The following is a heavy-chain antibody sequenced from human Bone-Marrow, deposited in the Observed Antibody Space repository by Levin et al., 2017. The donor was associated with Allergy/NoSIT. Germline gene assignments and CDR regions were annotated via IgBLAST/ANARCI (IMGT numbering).Heavy chain of an antibody. Sequence: GGSLRLSCAASGFTFSSYSMNWVRQAPGKGLEWVSSISSSSSYIYYADSVKGRFTISRDNAKNSLYLQMNSLRAEDTAVYYCAREWSYDFWSGPYYFDYWGQGTLVTVSS. CDR3: AREWSYDFWSGPYYFDY. J-gene: IGHJ4*02. CDR2: ISSSSSYI. CDR1: GFTFSSYS. D-gene: IGHD3-3*01. V-gene: IGHV3-21*01.